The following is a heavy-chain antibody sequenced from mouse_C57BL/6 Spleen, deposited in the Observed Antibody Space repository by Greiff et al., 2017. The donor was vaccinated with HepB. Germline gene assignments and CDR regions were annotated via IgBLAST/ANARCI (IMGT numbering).Heavy chain of an antibody. D-gene: IGHD2-4*01. CDR3: ARREYDYDFCFAY. CDR2: INPNNGGT. J-gene: IGHJ3*01. V-gene: IGHV1-18*01. CDR1: GYTFTDYN. Sequence: EVQLQQSGPELVKPGASVKIPCKASGYTFTDYNMDWVKQSHGKSLEWIGDINPNNGGTIYNQKFKGKATLTVDKSSSTAYMELRSLTSEDTAVYYCARREYDYDFCFAYWGQGTLVTVSA.